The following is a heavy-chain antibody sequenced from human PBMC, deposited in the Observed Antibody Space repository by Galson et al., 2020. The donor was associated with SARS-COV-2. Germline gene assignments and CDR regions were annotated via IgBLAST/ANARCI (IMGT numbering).Heavy chain of an antibody. CDR2: IYNSGTS. J-gene: IGHJ3*01. D-gene: IGHD3-16*02. CDR3: ARDRKSMITFGGVIVDAFDL. Sequence: SETLSLTCNVSGGSISSGGYYWSWIRQPQGKGLEWIGYIYNSGTSYYNPSLKRRVSISIDTSENQFSLKLSSVTAADTAVYYCARDRKSMITFGGVIVDAFDLWGQGTLVTVSP. V-gene: IGHV4-31*03. CDR1: GGSISSGGYY.